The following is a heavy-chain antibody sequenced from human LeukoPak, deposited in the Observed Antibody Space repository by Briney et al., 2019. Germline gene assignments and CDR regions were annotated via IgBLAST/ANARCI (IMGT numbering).Heavy chain of an antibody. CDR2: IIPIFGTA. CDR3: ARPRSYSGSKYPPENWFDP. Sequence: GASVKVSCKASGGTFSSYAISWMRQAPGQGLEWMGGIIPIFGTANYAQKFQGRVTITADESTSTAYMELSSLRSEDTAVYYCARPRSYSGSKYPPENWFDPWGQGTLVTVSS. CDR1: GGTFSSYA. J-gene: IGHJ5*02. V-gene: IGHV1-69*13. D-gene: IGHD1-26*01.